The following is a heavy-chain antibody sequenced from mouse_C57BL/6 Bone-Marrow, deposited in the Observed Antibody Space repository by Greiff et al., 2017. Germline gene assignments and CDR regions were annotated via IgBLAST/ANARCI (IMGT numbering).Heavy chain of an antibody. J-gene: IGHJ3*01. CDR2: IDPENGDT. CDR1: GFNIKDDY. D-gene: IGHD1-1*01. CDR3: TTGTPLVGGEWCAD. Sequence: VQLQQSGAELVRPGASVKLSCTASGFNIKDDYMHWVKQRPEQGLEWIGWIDPENGDTEYASKFQGKATITADTSSNTAFLQLSSLTSEDNAVDYCTTGTPLVGGEWCADWGQGTLVTVSA. V-gene: IGHV14-4*01.